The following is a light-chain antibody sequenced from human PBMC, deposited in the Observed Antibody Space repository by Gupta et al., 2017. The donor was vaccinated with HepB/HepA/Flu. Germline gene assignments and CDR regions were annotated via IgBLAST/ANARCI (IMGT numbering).Light chain of an antibody. CDR1: SSDV. CDR2: AVS. V-gene: IGLV2-14*01. J-gene: IGLJ2*01. Sequence: QSALTQPASVSGSPGQSTTISCTGTSSDVSWYQQHPGQAPKLMIYAVSNRPARVSYRFSGSKSGDTASLTISGLQAEEEADYYCSSFTSTSSLAVFGGGTKVTVL. CDR3: SSFTSTSSLAV.